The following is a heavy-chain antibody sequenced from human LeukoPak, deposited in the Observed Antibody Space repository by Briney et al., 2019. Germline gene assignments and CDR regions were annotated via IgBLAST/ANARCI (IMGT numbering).Heavy chain of an antibody. J-gene: IGHJ4*02. D-gene: IGHD3-22*01. CDR1: GGSISSGGYS. Sequence: SETLSLTCAVSGGSISSGGYSWSWIRQPPGKGLEWIGYIYYSGSTNYNPSLKSRVTISVDTSKNQFSLKLSSVTAADTAVYYCAREGYYDSSGYYFDYWGQGTLVTVSS. CDR2: IYYSGST. CDR3: AREGYYDSSGYYFDY. V-gene: IGHV4-61*08.